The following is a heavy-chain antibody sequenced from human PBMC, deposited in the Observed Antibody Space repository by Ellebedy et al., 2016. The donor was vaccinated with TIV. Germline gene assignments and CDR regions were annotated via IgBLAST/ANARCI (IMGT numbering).Heavy chain of an antibody. CDR1: GFTFDDYA. Sequence: GGSLRLSXAASGFTFDDYAMHWVRQAPGKGLEWVSGISWNSGSIGYADSVKGRFTISRDNAKNSLYLQMNSLRAEDTALYYCAKALTNSGSYLDPLGYWGQGTLVTVSS. CDR3: AKALTNSGSYLDPLGY. D-gene: IGHD1-26*01. V-gene: IGHV3-9*01. CDR2: ISWNSGSI. J-gene: IGHJ4*02.